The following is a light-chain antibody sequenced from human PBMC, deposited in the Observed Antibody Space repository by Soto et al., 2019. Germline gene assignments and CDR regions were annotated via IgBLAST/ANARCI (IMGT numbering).Light chain of an antibody. V-gene: IGKV1-39*01. CDR2: AAS. J-gene: IGKJ2*01. CDR1: QSVSSY. CDR3: QQSYSAPYT. Sequence: DVQMTQSPSSLSASVGDRVTITCRASQSVSSYLNWYQQKPGKAPKLLIYAASSLQSGVPSRFSASGSETDFTLTISSLQPEDIASYYCQQSYSAPYTFGQGTK.